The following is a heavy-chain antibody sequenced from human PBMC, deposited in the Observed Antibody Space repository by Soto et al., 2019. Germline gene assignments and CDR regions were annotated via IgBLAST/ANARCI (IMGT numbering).Heavy chain of an antibody. CDR3: ARHIGVTGTRGFEY. J-gene: IGHJ4*02. V-gene: IGHV4-4*02. CDR1: GASISDNNW. Sequence: QVQLQESGPGLVKPSGTVSLTCAVSGASISDNNWWSWVRQPPGKVLEWIGEVVHCGTTNYNPSLRSRVTISMDKSKNQISLTLSSVTAADSALYYCARHIGVTGTRGFEYWGQGTLVTVSS. CDR2: VVHCGTT. D-gene: IGHD6-19*01.